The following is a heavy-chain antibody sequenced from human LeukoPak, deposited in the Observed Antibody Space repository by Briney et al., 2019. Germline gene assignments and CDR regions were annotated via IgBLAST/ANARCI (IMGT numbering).Heavy chain of an antibody. CDR3: AKDLGVSYYYYYMDV. V-gene: IGHV3-43*02. J-gene: IGHJ6*03. Sequence: GGSLRLSCAASGFTFDDYAMHWVRQAPGKGLEWVSLISGDGGSTYYADSVKGRFTISRDNSKNSLYLQMNSLRTEDTALYYCAKDLGVSYYYYYMDVWGKGTTVTVSS. D-gene: IGHD3-10*01. CDR2: ISGDGGST. CDR1: GFTFDDYA.